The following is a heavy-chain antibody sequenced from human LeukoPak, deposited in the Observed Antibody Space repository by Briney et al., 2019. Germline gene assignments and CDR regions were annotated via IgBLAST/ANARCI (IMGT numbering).Heavy chain of an antibody. CDR1: GFTFSDYS. CDR2: IASSRNTI. V-gene: IGHV3-48*04. Sequence: GGSLRLSCAASGFTFSDYSMNWVRQAPGKGLEWVSYIASSRNTIYYADSVKGRFSISRDNAKNSLYLQMNSLRAEDTAVYYCARAYCNGDNCYWYFDLWGRGTLVTVSS. J-gene: IGHJ2*01. CDR3: ARAYCNGDNCYWYFDL. D-gene: IGHD2-15*01.